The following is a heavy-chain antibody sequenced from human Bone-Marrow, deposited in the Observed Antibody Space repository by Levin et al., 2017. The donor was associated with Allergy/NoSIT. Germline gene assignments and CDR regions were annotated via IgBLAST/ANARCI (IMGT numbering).Heavy chain of an antibody. CDR1: GGSISGSY. Sequence: PSETLSLTCTVSGGSISGSYWSWIRRPPGKGLEWIGYISYSGNTDYNASLKSRLTISLDASKNHFSLRLSSVTAAATAVYYCARWGGTDGYDVDYWGQGTLVTVSS. J-gene: IGHJ4*02. CDR3: ARWGGTDGYDVDY. D-gene: IGHD5-24*01. CDR2: ISYSGNT. V-gene: IGHV4-59*01.